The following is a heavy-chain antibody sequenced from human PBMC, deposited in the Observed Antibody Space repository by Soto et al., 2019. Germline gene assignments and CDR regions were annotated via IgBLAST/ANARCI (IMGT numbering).Heavy chain of an antibody. CDR2: IYYTGST. D-gene: IGHD6-13*01. CDR3: AKYRRTEAEGFTLDY. CDR1: VDSIAHYY. J-gene: IGHJ4*02. Sequence: SETLSLTCTVSVDSIAHYYWSWIRQPPGKRLEWIGYIYYTGSTTYNPSLESRVTMSIDTSRNQSSLKLRSVNAADTAIYYCAKYRRTEAEGFTLDYWGRGTLVTVSS. V-gene: IGHV4-59*01.